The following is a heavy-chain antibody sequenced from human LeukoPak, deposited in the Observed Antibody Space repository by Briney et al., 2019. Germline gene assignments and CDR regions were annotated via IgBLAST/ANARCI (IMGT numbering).Heavy chain of an antibody. V-gene: IGHV4-4*02. CDR1: GFTFSSYAM. J-gene: IGHJ4*02. CDR2: IYDSGAT. CDR3: ARNGGNSDYDY. Sequence: PGGSLRLSCAASGFTFSSYAMSWVRQAPGKGLEWIGEIYDSGATNYNPSLKSRVTMLLDKSKNQFSLKLNSVTAADTAVYYCARNGGNSDYDYWGQGTLVTVSA. D-gene: IGHD4-23*01.